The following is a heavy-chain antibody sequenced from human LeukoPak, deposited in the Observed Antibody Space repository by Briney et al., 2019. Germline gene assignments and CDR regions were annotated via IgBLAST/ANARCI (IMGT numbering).Heavy chain of an antibody. Sequence: SETLSLTCTVSGGSLSRYYWNWIRRPAGKGPECIGRIYFSGSTSYNPSLKSRVTMSVDTSKNQFSLKLSSVTAADTAVYYCAGTALTGYHAFDDCGQATLVTVSS. J-gene: IGHJ4*01. V-gene: IGHV4-4*07. CDR3: AGTALTGYHAFDD. CDR1: GGSLSRYY. D-gene: IGHD3-9*01. CDR2: IYFSGST.